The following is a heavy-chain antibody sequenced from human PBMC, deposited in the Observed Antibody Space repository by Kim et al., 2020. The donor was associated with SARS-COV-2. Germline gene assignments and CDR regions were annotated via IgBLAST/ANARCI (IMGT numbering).Heavy chain of an antibody. CDR3: ATAFAVTMVRGELDY. D-gene: IGHD3-10*01. Sequence: ASVKVSCKVSGYTLTELSMHWVRQAPGKGLEWMGGFDPDDGETIYAQKFQGRVTMTEDTSTDTAYMELSSLRSEDTAVYYCATAFAVTMVRGELDYWGQVTLVTVSS. J-gene: IGHJ4*02. CDR2: FDPDDGET. CDR1: GYTLTELS. V-gene: IGHV1-24*01.